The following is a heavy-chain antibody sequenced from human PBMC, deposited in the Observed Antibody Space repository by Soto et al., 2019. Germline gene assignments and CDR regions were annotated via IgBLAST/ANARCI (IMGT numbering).Heavy chain of an antibody. Sequence: GGSLRLSCAASGFTFSSYSMNWVRQAPGKGLEWVSSISSSSSYIYYADSVKGRFTISRDNAKNSLYLQMNSLRAEDTAVYYCARDPSPDPFLRYFDQTPYYFDYWGQGTLVTVSS. CDR2: ISSSSSYI. D-gene: IGHD3-9*01. V-gene: IGHV3-21*01. CDR3: ARDPSPDPFLRYFDQTPYYFDY. CDR1: GFTFSSYS. J-gene: IGHJ4*02.